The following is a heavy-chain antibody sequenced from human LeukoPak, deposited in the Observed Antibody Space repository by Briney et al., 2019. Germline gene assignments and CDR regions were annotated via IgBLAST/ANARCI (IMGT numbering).Heavy chain of an antibody. CDR2: INPSGGRT. CDR3: ARGGAAVGTY. V-gene: IGHV1-46*01. CDR1: GYTFTSYY. J-gene: IGHJ4*02. Sequence: ASVKVSCKASGYTFTSYYMHWVRQAPGQGLEWMGMINPSGGRTSYAQKFQGRVTMTRDTSTSTVYMELSSLRFEDTAVYYCARGGAAVGTYWGQGTLVTVSP. D-gene: IGHD6-13*01.